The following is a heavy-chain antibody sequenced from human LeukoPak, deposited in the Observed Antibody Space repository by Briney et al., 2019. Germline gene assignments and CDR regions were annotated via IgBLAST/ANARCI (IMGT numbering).Heavy chain of an antibody. CDR3: ARETFYYGSGSYYFDY. D-gene: IGHD3-10*01. J-gene: IGHJ4*02. CDR2: ISSSSSTI. CDR1: GFTFNTYS. V-gene: IGHV3-48*02. Sequence: GGSLRLSCAASGFTFNTYSMNWVGQAPGKGLEWISYISSSSSTIYYADSVKGRFTISRDNAKNSLYLQMNSLRDEDTAVYYCARETFYYGSGSYYFDYWGQGTLVTVSS.